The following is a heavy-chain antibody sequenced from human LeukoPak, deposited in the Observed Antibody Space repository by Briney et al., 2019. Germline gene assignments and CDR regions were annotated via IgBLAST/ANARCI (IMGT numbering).Heavy chain of an antibody. V-gene: IGHV1-2*02. CDR3: AREEVSGGYSYGREFDY. J-gene: IGHJ4*02. CDR1: GYTFTGYY. Sequence: ASVKVSCKASGYTFTGYYMHWVRQAPGQGLEWMGWINPNSGGTNYAQKFQGRVTMTRDTSISTAYMELSRLRSDDTAVYYCAREEVSGGYSYGREFDYWGQGTLVTVSS. D-gene: IGHD5-18*01. CDR2: INPNSGGT.